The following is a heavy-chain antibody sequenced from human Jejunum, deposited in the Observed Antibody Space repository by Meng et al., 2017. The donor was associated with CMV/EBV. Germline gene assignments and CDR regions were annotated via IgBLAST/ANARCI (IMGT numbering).Heavy chain of an antibody. CDR3: ARESGSYYWFDP. Sequence: QVQLQESCPGLVKSSEPLSLTCFVSAGFISGYYWSWIRQPAAKGLEWIGRIYTSGSTHYNPSLKSRLTMSVDLSNNQISLKLRSVTAADTAVYYCARESGSYYWFDPWGQGTLVTVSS. CDR1: AGFISGYY. J-gene: IGHJ5*02. D-gene: IGHD1-26*01. CDR2: IYTSGST. V-gene: IGHV4-4*07.